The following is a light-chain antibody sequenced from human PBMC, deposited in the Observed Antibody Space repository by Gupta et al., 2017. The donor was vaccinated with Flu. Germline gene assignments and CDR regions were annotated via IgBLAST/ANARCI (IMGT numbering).Light chain of an antibody. CDR2: DNS. V-gene: IGLV1-44*01. CDR3: AVWDDSLNGHYV. J-gene: IGLJ1*01. Sequence: SSNIGSYPVDWYQQLPGTAPKLLIYDNSQRPSGVPDRFSGSKSGTSASLAISGLQSEDEADYYCAVWDDSLNGHYVFGSGTKVTVL. CDR1: SSNIGSYP.